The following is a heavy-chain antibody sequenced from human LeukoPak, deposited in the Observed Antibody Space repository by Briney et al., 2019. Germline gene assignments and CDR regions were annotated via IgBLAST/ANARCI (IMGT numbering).Heavy chain of an antibody. V-gene: IGHV3-21*01. CDR1: GFTFISYA. Sequence: VGSLRLSCAASGFTFISYAMICVRQAPGKGLEWVSSISSSSSYIYYADSVKGRLIISRDNPKNSLYMQMNSLRAEDTAVYYCARGQDDSSGYYYVALEYFQHWGQGTLVTVSS. CDR2: ISSSSSYI. D-gene: IGHD3-22*01. CDR3: ARGQDDSSGYYYVALEYFQH. J-gene: IGHJ1*01.